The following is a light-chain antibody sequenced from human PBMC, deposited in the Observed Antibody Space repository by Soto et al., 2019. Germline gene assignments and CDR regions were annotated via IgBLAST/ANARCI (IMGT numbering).Light chain of an antibody. CDR2: EVV. Sequence: QSALTQPPSASGSPGQSVTISCTGTKSDIGVYDFVSWYQHHPGKAPRLIIYEVVQRPSGVPDQFSGSKSGNTASLTVSGLQAADEADYYCSSYAGNSRYVFGTGTKVTVL. CDR1: KSDIGVYDF. V-gene: IGLV2-8*01. J-gene: IGLJ1*01. CDR3: SSYAGNSRYV.